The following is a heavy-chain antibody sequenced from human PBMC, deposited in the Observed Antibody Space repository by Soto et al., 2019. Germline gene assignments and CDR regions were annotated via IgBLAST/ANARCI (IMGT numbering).Heavy chain of an antibody. V-gene: IGHV3-33*01. Sequence: QVQLVESGGGVVQPGRSLRLSCAASGFTFSSYGMHWVRQAPDKGLEWVAVIWYDGSNKYYADSVKGRFTISRDNSKNTLYLQLNSMRDGDTAVYYCASEYCSGGRCYYYGMDVWGQGTTVTVSS. CDR3: ASEYCSGGRCYYYGMDV. CDR2: IWYDGSNK. J-gene: IGHJ6*02. D-gene: IGHD2-15*01. CDR1: GFTFSSYG.